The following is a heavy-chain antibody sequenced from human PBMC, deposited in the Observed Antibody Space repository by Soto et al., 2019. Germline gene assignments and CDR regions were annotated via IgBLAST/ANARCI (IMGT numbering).Heavy chain of an antibody. V-gene: IGHV3-30-3*01. J-gene: IGHJ3*01. Sequence: GGSLRLSCAASGFTFSSYAMHWVRQAPGKGLEWVAVISYDGSNKYYADSVKGRFTISRDNSKSTLYLHMNSLRADDTAVYYWAKRSGSTSSWYLFDLWGQGTVVTISS. CDR1: GFTFSSYA. CDR2: ISYDGSNK. CDR3: AKRSGSTSSWYLFDL. D-gene: IGHD6-13*01.